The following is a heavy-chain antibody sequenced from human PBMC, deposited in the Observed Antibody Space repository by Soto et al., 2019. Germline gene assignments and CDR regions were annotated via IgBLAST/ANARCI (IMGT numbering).Heavy chain of an antibody. V-gene: IGHV4-39*01. D-gene: IGHD3-3*01. CDR1: GGSISSSSYY. J-gene: IGHJ6*03. Sequence: QLQLQESGPGLVKPSETLSLTCTVSGGSISSSSYYWGWIRQPPGKGLEWIGSIYYSGSTYYNPSLKSRVTISVDTSKNQFSLKRSSVTAADTAVYYCARQGYDFWSGYYGLGYYYYYMDVWGKGTTVTVSS. CDR2: IYYSGST. CDR3: ARQGYDFWSGYYGLGYYYYYMDV.